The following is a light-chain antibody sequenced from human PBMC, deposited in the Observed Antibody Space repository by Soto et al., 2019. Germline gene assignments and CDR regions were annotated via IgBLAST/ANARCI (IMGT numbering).Light chain of an antibody. CDR1: QSVSSN. J-gene: IGKJ1*01. CDR2: GAS. Sequence: EIVMTQSPATLSVSPGERATLSSSASQSVSSNLAWYQQKPGQAPRLLIYGASTRATGIPARFSGSGSGKEFTLTISSLQSEDFAVYYCQHYNNWPRTFGQGTKVEIK. V-gene: IGKV3-15*01. CDR3: QHYNNWPRT.